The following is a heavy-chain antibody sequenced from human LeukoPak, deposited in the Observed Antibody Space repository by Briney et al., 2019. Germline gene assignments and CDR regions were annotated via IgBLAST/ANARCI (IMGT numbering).Heavy chain of an antibody. J-gene: IGHJ4*02. CDR1: GGSISSADYY. D-gene: IGHD3-10*01. CDR3: ARGYYGSGIDY. V-gene: IGHV4-30-4*01. Sequence: SETLSLTCTVSGGSISSADYYWSWIRQPPGKGLEWIGYIYYSGTTYYNPSLKSRVTISVDSSKNQFSLKLSSVTAADTAVYYCARGYYGSGIDYWGQGTLVTVSS. CDR2: IYYSGTT.